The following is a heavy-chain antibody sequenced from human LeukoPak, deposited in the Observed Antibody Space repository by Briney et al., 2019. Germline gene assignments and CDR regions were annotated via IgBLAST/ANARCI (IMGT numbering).Heavy chain of an antibody. CDR1: GYTFTSYD. V-gene: IGHV1-8*03. CDR3: ARVTEYYDFWSGYYTEQFDY. Sequence: GASVKVSCKASGYTFTSYDINWVRQATGQGLEWMGWMNPNSGNTGYAQKFQGRVTITRNTSISTAYMELSSLRSEDTAVYYCARVTEYYDFWSGYYTEQFDYWGQGTLVTVSS. CDR2: MNPNSGNT. J-gene: IGHJ4*02. D-gene: IGHD3-3*01.